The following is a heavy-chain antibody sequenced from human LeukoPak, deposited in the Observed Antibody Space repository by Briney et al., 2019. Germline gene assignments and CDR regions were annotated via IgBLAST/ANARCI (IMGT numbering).Heavy chain of an antibody. CDR1: GFTFDDYA. D-gene: IGHD3-10*01. CDR3: AKGSAPGLYDYYYGMDV. CDR2: ISWNSGSI. Sequence: SGRSLRLSCAASGFTFDDYAMHWVRQAPGKGLEWVSGISWNSGSIGYADSVKGRFTISRDNAKNSLYLQMNSLRAEDTALYYCAKGSAPGLYDYYYGMDVWGQGTPVTVSS. V-gene: IGHV3-9*01. J-gene: IGHJ6*02.